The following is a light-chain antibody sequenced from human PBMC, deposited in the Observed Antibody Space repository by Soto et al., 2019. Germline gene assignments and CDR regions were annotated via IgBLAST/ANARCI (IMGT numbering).Light chain of an antibody. V-gene: IGKV3-20*01. CDR2: GAS. J-gene: IGKJ2*01. CDR1: QSVSSGY. CDR3: QQYGSSPYT. Sequence: EIVLTQSPGTLSLSPGERATLSCRASQSVSSGYLAWYQQKPGQAPRLLIYGASSRATGIPDRFSGSGSGTDFTLTITRLEPEDFAVYYCQQYGSSPYTFGQGTKLEIQ.